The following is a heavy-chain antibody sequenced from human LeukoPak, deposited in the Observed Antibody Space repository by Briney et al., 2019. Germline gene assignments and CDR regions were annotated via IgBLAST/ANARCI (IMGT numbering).Heavy chain of an antibody. D-gene: IGHD4-17*01. CDR2: IKFDGTST. V-gene: IGHV3-74*01. CDR1: GINFSSYW. J-gene: IGHJ6*02. CDR3: ARDLPDYGDQYYYYGMDV. Sequence: GGSLRLSCVASGINFSSYWMYWVRQAPGKGLVSISRIKFDGTSTTYADSVKGRFTISRDNSKNTLYLQMNSLRAEDTAVYYCARDLPDYGDQYYYYGMDVWGQGTTVTVSS.